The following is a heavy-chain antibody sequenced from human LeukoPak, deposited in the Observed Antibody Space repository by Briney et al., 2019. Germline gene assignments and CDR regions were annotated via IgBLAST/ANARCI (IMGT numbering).Heavy chain of an antibody. CDR3: ARIASGSDY. D-gene: IGHD2-15*01. J-gene: IGHJ4*02. V-gene: IGHV3-53*01. CDR1: GFPVSSNY. Sequence: GSLRLSCAASGFPVSSNYMSWGRPAPGKGLEWVSVIYSGGSTYYADSVKGRFTISRDNSKNTLYLQMNSLRAEDTAVYYCARIASGSDYWGQGTLVTVSS. CDR2: IYSGGST.